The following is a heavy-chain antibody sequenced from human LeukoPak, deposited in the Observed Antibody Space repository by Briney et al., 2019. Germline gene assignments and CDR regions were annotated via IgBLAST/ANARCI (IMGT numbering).Heavy chain of an antibody. D-gene: IGHD3-10*01. CDR3: ARKSLWFKYYDY. CDR2: TSQYGDNK. Sequence: PGGSLRLSCAASGFNFTSYTMHCVRQAPGEGLEWVAATSQYGDNKYYADSVKGRFTISRDNSKNTLYLQMNSLRPEDTAVYFCARKSLWFKYYDYWGQGMLVTVSS. V-gene: IGHV3-30*04. CDR1: GFNFTSYT. J-gene: IGHJ4*02.